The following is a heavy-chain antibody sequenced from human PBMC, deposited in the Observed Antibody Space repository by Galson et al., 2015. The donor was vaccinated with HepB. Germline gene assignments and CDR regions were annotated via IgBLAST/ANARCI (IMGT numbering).Heavy chain of an antibody. CDR1: GGSISSGCCS. D-gene: IGHD3-10*01. V-gene: IGHV4-30-2*01. J-gene: IGHJ4*02. CDR3: AAGGVHYHLDY. CDR2: IHHSGDN. Sequence: LSLTCVVSGGSISSGCCSWNWIRQPPGKGLEWIGYIHHSGDNYNNPSLKSRVTISVDRSKNQFSLRLNSVTVADTAVYYCAAGGVHYHLDYWGQGTLVTVSS.